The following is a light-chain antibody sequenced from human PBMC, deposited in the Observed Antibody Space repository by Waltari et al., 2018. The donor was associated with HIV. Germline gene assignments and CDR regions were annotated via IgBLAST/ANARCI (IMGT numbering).Light chain of an antibody. V-gene: IGLV1-44*01. CDR1: ISNIGRNT. J-gene: IGLJ3*02. Sequence: QSVLTQPPSASGTPGQRVNISCSGSISNIGRNTVNWYQQLPGTAPKLLIYSTNQRPSGVPDRFSGSKSGASASLAISGLQSDDEADYYCATWDDSLNGPVFGGGTKLTVL. CDR3: ATWDDSLNGPV. CDR2: STN.